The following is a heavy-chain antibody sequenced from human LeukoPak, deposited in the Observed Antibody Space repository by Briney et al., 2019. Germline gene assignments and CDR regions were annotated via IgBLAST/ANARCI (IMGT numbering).Heavy chain of an antibody. CDR3: TRPCAGDCTDNY. CDR2: IRSKANNYAT. D-gene: IGHD2-21*02. CDR1: GFIFSDSA. V-gene: IGHV3-73*01. Sequence: GGCLRLSCAASGFIFSDSAMHWVRQASGKGLEWVGRIRSKANNYATTYAALVKGRFTISRDDSKNTAYLQMNSLKIEDTAVYYCTRPCAGDCTDNYWGQGTLVTVSS. J-gene: IGHJ4*02.